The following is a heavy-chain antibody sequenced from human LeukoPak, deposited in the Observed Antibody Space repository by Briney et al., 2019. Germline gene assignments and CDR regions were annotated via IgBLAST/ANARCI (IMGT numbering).Heavy chain of an antibody. CDR3: ARVQAIFGVVIARNFDY. CDR1: GGSISSSSYY. D-gene: IGHD3-3*01. Sequence: SETLSLTCTVSGGSISSSSYYWDWIRQPPGKGLEWIGSIYYSGSTYYNPSLKSRVTISVDTSKNQFSLKLSSVTAAGTAVYYCARVQAIFGVVIARNFDYWGQGTLVTVSS. V-gene: IGHV4-39*07. CDR2: IYYSGST. J-gene: IGHJ4*02.